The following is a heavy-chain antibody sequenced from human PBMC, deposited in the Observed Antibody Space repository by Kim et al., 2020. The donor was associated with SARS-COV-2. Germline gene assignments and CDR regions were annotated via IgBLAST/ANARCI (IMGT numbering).Heavy chain of an antibody. CDR3: ARGLTVGGNDY. CDR1: GGSFSGYY. Sequence: SETLSLTCAVYGGSFSGYYWSWIRQPPGKGLEWIGEINHSGSTNYNPSLKSRVTISVDTSKNQFSLKLSSVTAADTAVYYCARGLTVGGNDYWGQGTLVTVSS. CDR2: INHSGST. V-gene: IGHV4-34*01. D-gene: IGHD2-15*01. J-gene: IGHJ4*02.